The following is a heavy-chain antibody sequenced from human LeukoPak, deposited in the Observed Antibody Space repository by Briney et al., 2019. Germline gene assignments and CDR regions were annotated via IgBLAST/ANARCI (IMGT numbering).Heavy chain of an antibody. Sequence: GGSLRLSCAASGFTFSSYGMHWVRQAPGKGLEWVAFIRYDGSNKYYADSVKGRFTISRDNSENTLYLQMNSLRAEDTAVYYCAKDPQKVVTLAGSFDYWGQGTLVTVSS. J-gene: IGHJ4*02. D-gene: IGHD2-21*02. CDR2: IRYDGSNK. CDR1: GFTFSSYG. V-gene: IGHV3-30*02. CDR3: AKDPQKVVTLAGSFDY.